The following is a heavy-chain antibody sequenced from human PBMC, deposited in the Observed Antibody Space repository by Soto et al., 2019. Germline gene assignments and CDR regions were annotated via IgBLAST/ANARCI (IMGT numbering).Heavy chain of an antibody. CDR2: IYYSGST. CDR1: GGSISSYY. D-gene: IGHD3-10*01. CDR3: ARSPHLYYYGSGRPSDYYGMDV. V-gene: IGHV4-59*01. Sequence: SETLSLTCTVSGGSISSYYWSWIRQPPGKGLEWIGYIYYSGSTNYNPSLKSRVTISVDTSKNQFSLKLSSVTAADTAVYYCARSPHLYYYGSGRPSDYYGMDVWGQGTTVTVSS. J-gene: IGHJ6*02.